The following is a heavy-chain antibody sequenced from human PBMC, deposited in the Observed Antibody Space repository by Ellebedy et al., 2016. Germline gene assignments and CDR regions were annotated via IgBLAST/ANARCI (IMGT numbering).Heavy chain of an antibody. V-gene: IGHV1-18*01. D-gene: IGHD3-10*01. J-gene: IGHJ6*02. CDR2: ISAYNGNT. CDR1: GYTFTSYG. Sequence: ASVKVSCKASGYTFTSYGISWVRQAPGQGLEWMGWISAYNGNTNYAQKLQGRVTMTTDTSTSTAYMELRSLRSDDTAVYYCASPDPTLILWFGEPVGDDYYYGMDVWGQGTTVTVSS. CDR3: ASPDPTLILWFGEPVGDDYYYGMDV.